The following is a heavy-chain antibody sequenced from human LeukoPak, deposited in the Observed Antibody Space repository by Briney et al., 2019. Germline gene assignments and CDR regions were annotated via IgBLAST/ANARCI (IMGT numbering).Heavy chain of an antibody. CDR3: ARRARYSSSWYDY. Sequence: GESLKISCVGSGYRFSTYWIAWARQMPGKGLEWMGIIYPGDSDTRYSPSFQGQVTISADKSISTAYLQWSSLKASDTAMYYCARRARYSSSWYDYWGQGTLVTVSS. D-gene: IGHD6-13*01. CDR1: GYRFSTYW. V-gene: IGHV5-51*01. J-gene: IGHJ4*02. CDR2: IYPGDSDT.